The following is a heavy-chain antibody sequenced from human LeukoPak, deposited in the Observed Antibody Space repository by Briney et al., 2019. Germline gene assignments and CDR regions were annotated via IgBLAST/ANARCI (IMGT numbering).Heavy chain of an antibody. V-gene: IGHV4-59*12. Sequence: KASETLSLTCTVSGGSISSYYWSWIRQPPGKGLEWIGYIYYSGSTNYNPSLKSRVTMSVDTSRNQFSLKLSSVTAADTAVYYCARERLGYCSSTSCPSYYYYYMDVWGKGTTVTVSS. J-gene: IGHJ6*03. CDR1: GGSISSYY. CDR2: IYYSGST. CDR3: ARERLGYCSSTSCPSYYYYYMDV. D-gene: IGHD2-2*01.